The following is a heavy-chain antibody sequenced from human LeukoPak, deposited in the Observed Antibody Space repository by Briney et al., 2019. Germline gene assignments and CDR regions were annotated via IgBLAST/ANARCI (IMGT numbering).Heavy chain of an antibody. CDR2: VAQDGSAQ. D-gene: IGHD1-26*01. J-gene: IGHJ4*02. V-gene: IGHV3-7*01. CDR3: ARVIGGAIDY. CDR1: GFTFSVYL. Sequence: GGSLRLSCAASGFTFSVYLMTWVRQAPGKGVEWLANVAQDGSAQNYVDSLEGRFTVSRDNPRNTLYLQMHSLRAEDAAVYYCARVIGGAIDYWGQGTLVTVSS.